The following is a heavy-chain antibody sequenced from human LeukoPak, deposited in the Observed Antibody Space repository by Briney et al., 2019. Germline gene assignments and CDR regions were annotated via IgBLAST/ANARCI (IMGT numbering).Heavy chain of an antibody. CDR1: GFTFSSYE. CDR3: AKEYTGTFSPFPSYFDN. D-gene: IGHD1-26*01. V-gene: IGHV3-48*03. J-gene: IGHJ4*02. CDR2: ISSSGGLI. Sequence: GGSLRLSCAASGFTFSSYEMNWVRQAPGKGLEWISYISSSGGLIYYADSVKGRFTISRDNSKNTLYLQMNSLRAEDTAIYYCAKEYTGTFSPFPSYFDNWGQGTLVTVSS.